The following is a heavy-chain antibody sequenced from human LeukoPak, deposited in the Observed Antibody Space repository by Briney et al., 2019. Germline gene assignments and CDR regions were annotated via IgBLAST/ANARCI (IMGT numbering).Heavy chain of an antibody. CDR2: INIDGSDT. CDR3: VRDVPGGWFVDY. CDR1: GFALRNFW. J-gene: IGHJ4*02. Sequence: GGSLRLSCAASGFALRNFWMHWVRQAPGKGLVWVSRINIDGSDTSYADSVKGRFTISRDNAKNTLYLQMNSLRAEDTAVYYCVRDVPGGWFVDYWGQGTLVTVSS. V-gene: IGHV3-74*01. D-gene: IGHD6-19*01.